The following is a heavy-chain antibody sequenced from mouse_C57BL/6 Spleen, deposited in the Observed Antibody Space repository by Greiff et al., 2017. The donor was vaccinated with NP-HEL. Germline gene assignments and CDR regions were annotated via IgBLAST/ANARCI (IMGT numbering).Heavy chain of an antibody. CDR1: GYTFTSYW. CDR2: IDPSDSYT. V-gene: IGHV1-50*01. J-gene: IGHJ2*01. D-gene: IGHD1-1*01. CDR3: ARSPYYYGSSGDY. Sequence: QVQLQQPGAELVKPGASVKLSCKASGYTFTSYWMQWVKQRPGQGLEWIGEIDPSDSYTNYNQKFKGKATLTVDTSSSTAYMQLSSLTSEDSAVYYCARSPYYYGSSGDYWGQGTTLTVSS.